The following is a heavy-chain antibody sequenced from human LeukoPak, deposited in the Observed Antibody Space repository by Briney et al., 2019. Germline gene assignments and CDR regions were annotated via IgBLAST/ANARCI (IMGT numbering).Heavy chain of an antibody. D-gene: IGHD3-22*01. V-gene: IGHV3-15*01. J-gene: IGHJ4*02. CDR2: IKSKTDGGTT. CDR3: TTDSYYYDSSGYYAGFSDY. CDR1: GFTFSNAW. Sequence: GGSLRLSCAASGFTFSNAWMSWVRQAPGKGLEWVGRIKSKTDGGTTDYAALVKGRFTISRDDSKNTLYLQMNSLKTEDTAVYYCTTDSYYYDSSGYYAGFSDYWGQGTLVTVSS.